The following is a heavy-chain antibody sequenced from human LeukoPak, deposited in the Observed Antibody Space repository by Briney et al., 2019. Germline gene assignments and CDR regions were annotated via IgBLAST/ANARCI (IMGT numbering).Heavy chain of an antibody. D-gene: IGHD2-2*01. J-gene: IGHJ6*02. V-gene: IGHV4-4*07. CDR3: ARGPYCSSTSCSRDYGMDV. Sequence: SETLSLTCTVSGGSISSYYWSWIRQPAGKGLEWIGRIHTSGSTNYNPSLKSRVTMSVDTSKNQFSLKLSSVTAADTAVYYCARGPYCSSTSCSRDYGMDVWGQGTTVTVSS. CDR2: IHTSGST. CDR1: GGSISSYY.